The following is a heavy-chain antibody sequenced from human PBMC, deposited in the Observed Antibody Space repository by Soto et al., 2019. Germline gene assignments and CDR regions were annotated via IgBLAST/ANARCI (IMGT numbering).Heavy chain of an antibody. CDR1: GFTFSTYS. CDR2: ISGNGGST. V-gene: IGHV3-23*01. Sequence: EVQLLESGGGLVQPGGSLRLSCEASGFTFSTYSLSWVRQAPGKGLEWVSVISGNGGSTYYADPVKGRFTMSRDKSKDYLFLQSNNLRAEATYVYYSESYPRRFDYWGQGTLVTVSS. J-gene: IGHJ4*02. D-gene: IGHD1-26*01. CDR3: ESYPRRFDY.